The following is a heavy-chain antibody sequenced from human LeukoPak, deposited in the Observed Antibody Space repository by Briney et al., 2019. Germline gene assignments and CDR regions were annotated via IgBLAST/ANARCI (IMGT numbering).Heavy chain of an antibody. J-gene: IGHJ4*02. Sequence: SETLSLTCTVSGGSISSSSYYWGWIRQPPGKGLEWIGSIYYSGSTYYNPSLKSRVTISVDTSKNQFSLKLSSVTAADTAVYYCARVVTIFGVASPLFDYWGQGTLVTVSS. CDR2: IYYSGST. V-gene: IGHV4-39*07. D-gene: IGHD3-3*01. CDR1: GGSISSSSYY. CDR3: ARVVTIFGVASPLFDY.